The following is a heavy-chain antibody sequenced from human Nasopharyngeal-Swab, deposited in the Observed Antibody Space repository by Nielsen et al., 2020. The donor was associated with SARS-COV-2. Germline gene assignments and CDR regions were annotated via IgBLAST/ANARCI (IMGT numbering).Heavy chain of an antibody. J-gene: IGHJ4*02. V-gene: IGHV5-10-1*01. D-gene: IGHD2-15*01. CDR1: GYTFITHW. Sequence: GGSLRLSCQGSGYTFITHWISWVRQMPGKGLEGMGRIDPGDSYTNYSPSFQGHVTISADKTISTAYLEWSSLKASDTAMYYCARRSSGAGSSPPDYWGQGTLVTVSS. CDR3: ARRSSGAGSSPPDY. CDR2: IDPGDSYT.